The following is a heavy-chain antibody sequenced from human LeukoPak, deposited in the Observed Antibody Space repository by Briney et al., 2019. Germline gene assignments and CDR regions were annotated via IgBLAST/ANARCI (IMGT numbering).Heavy chain of an antibody. J-gene: IGHJ4*02. CDR2: ISGSGSVI. CDR1: GFTFTNYE. CDR3: ASRAYSYDQTVKYFDS. D-gene: IGHD5-18*01. Sequence: GGSLRLSCAAPGFTFTNYEVNWVRQAPGKGLEWVSCISGSGSVIYYADPVKGRFTVSRDNAKNSLYLQMNNLRAEDTAVYYCASRAYSYDQTVKYFDSWGQGTLVTVSS. V-gene: IGHV3-48*03.